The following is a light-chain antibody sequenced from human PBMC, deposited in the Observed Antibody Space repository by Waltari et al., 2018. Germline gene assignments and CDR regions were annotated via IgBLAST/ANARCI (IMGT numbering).Light chain of an antibody. J-gene: IGLJ2*01. V-gene: IGLV2-14*03. Sequence: QSALTQPASVSGSPGQSITISCTGISSDVGGYNYVSWYQQHPGKAPKVMIYDVGYRPSGVSSRFSGSKSGNTASLTISGLQAEDEADYYYTSYASSSTLVFGGGTKLTVL. CDR2: DVG. CDR1: SSDVGGYNY. CDR3: TSYASSSTLV.